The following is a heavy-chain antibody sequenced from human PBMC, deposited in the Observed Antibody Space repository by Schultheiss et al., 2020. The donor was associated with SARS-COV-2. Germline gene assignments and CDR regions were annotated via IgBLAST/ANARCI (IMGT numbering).Heavy chain of an antibody. Sequence: GGSLRLSCAASGFTFSSYWMHWVRQAPGKGLEWVAVISYDGSNKYYADSVKGRFTISRDNSKNTLYLQMSSLRAEDTAVYYCVKAVNYYDSSGYYYKYFDLWGRGTLVTVSS. CDR2: ISYDGSNK. D-gene: IGHD3-22*01. J-gene: IGHJ2*01. V-gene: IGHV3-30*15. CDR1: GFTFSSYW. CDR3: VKAVNYYDSSGYYYKYFDL.